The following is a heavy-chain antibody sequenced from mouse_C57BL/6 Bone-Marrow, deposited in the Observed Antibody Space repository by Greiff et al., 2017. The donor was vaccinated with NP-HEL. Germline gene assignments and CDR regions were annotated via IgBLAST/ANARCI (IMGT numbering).Heavy chain of an antibody. D-gene: IGHD2-3*01. V-gene: IGHV1-64*01. CDR1: GYTFTSYW. Sequence: QVQLQQSGAELVKPGASVKLSCKASGYTFTSYWMHWVKQRPGQGLEWIGMIHPNSGSTNYNEKFKSKATLTVDKSSSTAYMQISSLTSEDSAVYYCASGDGYSLDSWGQGTAVTVSS. J-gene: IGHJ4*01. CDR3: ASGDGYSLDS. CDR2: IHPNSGST.